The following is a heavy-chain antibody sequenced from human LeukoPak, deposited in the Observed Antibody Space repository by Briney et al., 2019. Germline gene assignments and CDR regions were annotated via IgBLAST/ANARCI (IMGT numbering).Heavy chain of an antibody. J-gene: IGHJ5*02. V-gene: IGHV4-39*07. CDR1: GGSISSSSYY. CDR2: IYYSGST. Sequence: SETLSLTCTVSGGSISSSSYYWGWIRQPPGKGLEWIGSIYYSGSTYYNPSLKSRVTISVDTSKNQFSLKLSSVTAADTAVYYCARVRITMVRGVMASWFDPWGQGTLVTVSS. D-gene: IGHD3-10*01. CDR3: ARVRITMVRGVMASWFDP.